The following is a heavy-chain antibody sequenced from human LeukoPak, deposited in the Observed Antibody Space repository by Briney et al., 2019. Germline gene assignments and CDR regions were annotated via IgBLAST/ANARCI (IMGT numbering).Heavy chain of an antibody. CDR3: ARQRVSRTTCLVWINSECYYYYFMDV. CDR1: GYTFTSYD. J-gene: IGHJ6*03. Sequence: GASVKVSCKASGYTFTSYDISWVRQAPGQGLEWMGWISAYNTNTNYAQKFQGRVTMTTDTSTSTAYMELRGLRSDDTAVYYCARQRVSRTTCLVWINSECYYYYFMDVWGKGATVTVSS. D-gene: IGHD2-2*01. V-gene: IGHV1-18*01. CDR2: ISAYNTNT.